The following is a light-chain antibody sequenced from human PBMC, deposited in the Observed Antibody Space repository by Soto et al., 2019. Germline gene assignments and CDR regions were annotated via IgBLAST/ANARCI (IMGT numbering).Light chain of an antibody. Sequence: DIVMTQSPDSLAVSLGERATINCKSSQSVLYSSNNKNYLAWYQQKPGQPPKLRIYWASTRESGVPDRFSGSGSGTDFTLTISSLQAEDVAFYYCQQFYRPWTFGQGTKVEIK. CDR1: QSVLYSSNNKNY. J-gene: IGKJ1*01. V-gene: IGKV4-1*01. CDR3: QQFYRPWT. CDR2: WAS.